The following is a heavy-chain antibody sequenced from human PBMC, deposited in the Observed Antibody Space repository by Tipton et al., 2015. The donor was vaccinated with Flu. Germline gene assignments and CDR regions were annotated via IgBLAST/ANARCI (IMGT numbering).Heavy chain of an antibody. V-gene: IGHV3-49*04. CDR3: TRGKDTIVVLDN. CDR1: GFPFGDYA. Sequence: SLRLSCAASGFPFGDYAMSWVRQAPGKGLEWVGFIRNKANRGATEYAASVRGRFTISRDDSKSIAYLQMNSLKTEDTALYYCTRGKDTIVVLDNWGQGTLVTVSS. CDR2: IRNKANRGAT. J-gene: IGHJ4*02. D-gene: IGHD5-24*01.